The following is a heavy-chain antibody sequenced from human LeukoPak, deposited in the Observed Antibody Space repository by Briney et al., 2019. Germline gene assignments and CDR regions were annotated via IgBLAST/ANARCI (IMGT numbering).Heavy chain of an antibody. V-gene: IGHV3-30*02. D-gene: IGHD1-26*01. Sequence: GGSLRLSCAASGFVFGNFDMHWVRQAPGKGLEWVAFINYDGINEYYADFVKGRFTISRDNSRNTLYLQMNSLTTEDTAVYYCARAFQLRDYWGQGTLVTVSS. CDR1: GFVFGNFD. CDR3: ARAFQLRDY. J-gene: IGHJ4*02. CDR2: INYDGINE.